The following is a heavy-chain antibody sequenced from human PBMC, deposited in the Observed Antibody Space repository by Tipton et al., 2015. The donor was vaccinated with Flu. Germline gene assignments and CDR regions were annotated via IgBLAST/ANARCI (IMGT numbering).Heavy chain of an antibody. J-gene: IGHJ6*02. CDR3: ARDNYDILTGYYIYYYYGMDV. CDR2: ISSSSSYI. V-gene: IGHV3-21*01. CDR1: GFTFSSYS. D-gene: IGHD3-9*01. Sequence: SLRLSCAASGFTFSSYSMNWVRQAPGKGLEWVSSISSSSSYIYYADSVKGRFTISRDNAKNSLYLQMNSLRAEDTAVYYCARDNYDILTGYYIYYYYGMDVWGQGTTVTVSS.